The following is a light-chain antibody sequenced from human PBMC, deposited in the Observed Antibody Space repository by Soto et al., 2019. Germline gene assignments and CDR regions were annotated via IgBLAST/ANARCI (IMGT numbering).Light chain of an antibody. CDR1: QSVSSSY. J-gene: IGKJ5*01. CDR3: QQSSNWIT. V-gene: IGKV3D-20*02. Sequence: EIVLTQSPGTLAFAPGERSTLSCRASQSVSSSYLAWYQQKPGQAPRLLIYGASTRATGIPARFSGSGSGTDFTLTISSLETEDFAVYYCQQSSNWITFGQGTRLEIK. CDR2: GAS.